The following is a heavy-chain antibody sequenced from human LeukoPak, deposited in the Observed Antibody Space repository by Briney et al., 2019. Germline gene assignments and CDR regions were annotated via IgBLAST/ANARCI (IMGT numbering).Heavy chain of an antibody. Sequence: ASVKVSCKASGGTFSSYAISWVRQAPGQGLEWMGGIIPIFGIANYAQKFQGRVTITADESTSTAYMELSSLRSEDTAVYYCARAPLPPAANYYNMDVWGKGTTVTVSS. CDR3: ARAPLPPAANYYNMDV. CDR1: GGTFSSYA. V-gene: IGHV1-69*13. J-gene: IGHJ6*03. D-gene: IGHD2-2*01. CDR2: IIPIFGIA.